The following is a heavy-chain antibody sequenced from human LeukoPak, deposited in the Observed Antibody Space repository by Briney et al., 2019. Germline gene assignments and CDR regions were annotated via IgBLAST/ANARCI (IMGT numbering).Heavy chain of an antibody. D-gene: IGHD2-2*01. Sequence: PGGSLRLCCAASGFTVDRKHMTLLRQAPGKGLQWISFIYTGGNTYYSASVKGRFTISRDNSKNMIYLQMNSLRVEDTGVYYCASGVIVPSAIRSSWDVWGQGTTVTVSS. CDR2: IYTGGNT. J-gene: IGHJ6*02. CDR3: ASGVIVPSAIRSSWDV. V-gene: IGHV3-66*01. CDR1: GFTVDRKH.